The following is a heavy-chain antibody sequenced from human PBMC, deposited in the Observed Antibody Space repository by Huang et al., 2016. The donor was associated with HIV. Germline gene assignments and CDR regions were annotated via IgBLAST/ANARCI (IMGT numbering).Heavy chain of an antibody. J-gene: IGHJ6*03. CDR3: ARGQGGYYYYYMDV. CDR1: GGSFSGYY. V-gene: IGHV4-34*01. Sequence: QVQLQQWGAGLLRPSETLSLTCAVYGGSFSGYYGTWIRQPPGKGLEWIWEINHRESTNYNPSRKSRVTISVDTSRNQFSLTLTSVTAADTAVYYCARGQGGYYYYYMDVWGKGTTVTVSS. CDR2: INHREST.